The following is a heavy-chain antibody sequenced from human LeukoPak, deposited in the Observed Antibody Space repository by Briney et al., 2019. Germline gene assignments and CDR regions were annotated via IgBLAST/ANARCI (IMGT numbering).Heavy chain of an antibody. CDR2: ISGSGGST. D-gene: IGHD6-19*01. V-gene: IGHV3-23*01. CDR3: AKDGVAVAGFNTHSVNFDY. CDR1: GFTFSSYA. Sequence: GGSLRLSCAASGFTFSSYAMSWVRQAPGKGLEWVSAISGSGGSTYYADSVKDRFTISRDNSKNTLYLQMNSLRAEDTAVYYCAKDGVAVAGFNTHSVNFDYWGQGTLVTVSS. J-gene: IGHJ4*02.